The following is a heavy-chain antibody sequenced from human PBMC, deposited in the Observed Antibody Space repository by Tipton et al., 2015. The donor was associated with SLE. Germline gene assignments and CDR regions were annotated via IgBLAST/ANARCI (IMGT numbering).Heavy chain of an antibody. CDR3: ARGGGYSSRMDYFDY. V-gene: IGHV4-39*07. CDR2: IYYSGST. D-gene: IGHD6-13*01. J-gene: IGHJ4*02. CDR1: GGSISSSSYY. Sequence: LRLSCTVSGGSISSSSYYWGWIRQPPGKGLEWIGSIYYSGSTYYNPSLKSRVTISVDTSKNQFSLKLSSVTAADTAVYYCARGGGYSSRMDYFDYWGQGTLVTVSS.